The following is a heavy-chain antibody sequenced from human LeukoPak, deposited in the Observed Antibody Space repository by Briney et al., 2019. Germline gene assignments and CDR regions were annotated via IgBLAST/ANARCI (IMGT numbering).Heavy chain of an antibody. V-gene: IGHV4-38-2*01. Sequence: SETLSLTCAVSGYSISSGYYWGWIRQPPGKGLEWIGSIYHDGSTYYNPSLKSRVTISVDTSKNHFSLKLSSVTAADTAVYYCARGGLGYCSGDNCYSFYFYWGQGTLVTVSS. CDR3: ARGGLGYCSGDNCYSFYFY. J-gene: IGHJ4*02. D-gene: IGHD2-15*01. CDR2: IYHDGST. CDR1: GYSISSGYY.